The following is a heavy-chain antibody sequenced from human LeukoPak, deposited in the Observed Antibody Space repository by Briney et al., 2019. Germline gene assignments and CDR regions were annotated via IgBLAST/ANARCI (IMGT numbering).Heavy chain of an antibody. CDR1: GGFISSGGYY. V-gene: IGHV4-31*03. CDR3: ASGRSGTFSNY. J-gene: IGHJ4*02. Sequence: SETLSLTCTVSGGFISSGGYYWSWIRQHPGEGLEWIGHIYYSGSTYYNPSPKSRVNISVDTSKNQFSLKLSSVTAADTAVYYCASGRSGTFSNYWGQGTLVTVSS. D-gene: IGHD3-10*01. CDR2: IYYSGST.